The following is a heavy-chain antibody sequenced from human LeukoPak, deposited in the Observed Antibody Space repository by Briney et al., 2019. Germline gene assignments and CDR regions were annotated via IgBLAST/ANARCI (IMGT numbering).Heavy chain of an antibody. CDR1: GYTFTSYG. Sequence: GASVKVSCKASGYTFTSYGISWVRQAPGQGLEWMGGIIPIFGTANYAQKFQGRVTITTDESTSTAYMELSSLRSEDTAVYYCASQTNLAYCGGDCSYYFDYWGQGTLVTVSS. D-gene: IGHD2-21*01. V-gene: IGHV1-69*05. CDR3: ASQTNLAYCGGDCSYYFDY. CDR2: IIPIFGTA. J-gene: IGHJ4*02.